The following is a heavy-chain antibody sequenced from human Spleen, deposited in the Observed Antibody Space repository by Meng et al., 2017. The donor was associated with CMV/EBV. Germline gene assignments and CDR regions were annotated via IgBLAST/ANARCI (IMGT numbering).Heavy chain of an antibody. CDR2: IYYSGST. CDR3: AGLAGYYYYYYGMDV. Sequence: SETLSLTCTVSGGSISSYYWSWIRQPPGKGLEWIGYIYYSGSTNYNPSLKSRVTISVDTSKNQFSLKLSSVTAADTAVYYCAGLAGYYYYYYGMDVWGQGTTVTVSS. J-gene: IGHJ6*02. CDR1: GGSISSYY. V-gene: IGHV4-59*12. D-gene: IGHD3-10*01.